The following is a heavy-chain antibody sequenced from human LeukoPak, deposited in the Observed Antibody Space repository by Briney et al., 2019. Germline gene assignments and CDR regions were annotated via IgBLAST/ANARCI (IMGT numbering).Heavy chain of an antibody. Sequence: QPGGSLRLSCAASGFTFSSYAMSWVRQAPGKGLEWVSAISGSGGTTYYADSVKGRFTISRDNSKNTLYLQMNSLRAEDTAVYYCARDFSDSSGYYLYYFDYWGQGTLVTVSS. V-gene: IGHV3-23*01. CDR3: ARDFSDSSGYYLYYFDY. J-gene: IGHJ4*02. CDR1: GFTFSSYA. D-gene: IGHD3-22*01. CDR2: ISGSGGTT.